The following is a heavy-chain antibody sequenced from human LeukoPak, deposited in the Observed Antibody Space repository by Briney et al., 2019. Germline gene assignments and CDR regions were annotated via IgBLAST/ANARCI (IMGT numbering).Heavy chain of an antibody. J-gene: IGHJ5*02. CDR1: GGSISSSSYY. CDR3: ASEGRYWFDP. CDR2: IYYSGST. V-gene: IGHV4-39*01. Sequence: PSETLSLTCTVSGGSISSSSYYWGWIRQPPGKGLEWIGSIYYSGSTYYNPSLKSRVTISVGTSKNQFSLKLSSVTAADTAVYYCASEGRYWFDPWGQGTLVTVSS. D-gene: IGHD1-14*01.